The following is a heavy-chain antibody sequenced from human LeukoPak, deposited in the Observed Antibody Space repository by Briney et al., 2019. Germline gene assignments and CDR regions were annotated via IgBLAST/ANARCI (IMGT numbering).Heavy chain of an antibody. D-gene: IGHD5-18*01. CDR2: ISSSGSTI. CDR3: ARHAHLWSYYFDY. CDR1: GFTFSDYY. V-gene: IGHV3-11*01. Sequence: PGGSLRLSCAASGFTFSDYYMSWIRQAPVKALEWVSYISSSGSTIYYADSVKGRFTISRDNAKNSLYLQMNSLRAEDTAVYYCARHAHLWSYYFDYWGQGTLVTVSS. J-gene: IGHJ4*02.